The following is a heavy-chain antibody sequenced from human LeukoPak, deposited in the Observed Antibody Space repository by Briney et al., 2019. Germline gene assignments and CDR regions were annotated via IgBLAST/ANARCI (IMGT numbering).Heavy chain of an antibody. CDR1: GFTFSSYA. CDR2: ISGSGGST. V-gene: IGHV3-23*01. J-gene: IGHJ4*02. D-gene: IGHD3-9*01. CDR3: AKVNRNYDILTGYFDY. Sequence: TGGSLRLSCAASGFTFSSYAMSWVRQAPGKGLEWVSAISGSGGSTYYADSVKGRFTISRDNSKNTLYLQMNSLRAEDTAVYYCAKVNRNYDILTGYFDYWGQGTLVTVSS.